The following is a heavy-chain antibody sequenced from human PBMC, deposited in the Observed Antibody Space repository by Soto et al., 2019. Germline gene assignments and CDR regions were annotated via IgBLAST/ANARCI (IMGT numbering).Heavy chain of an antibody. Sequence: GGSLRLSCAASGFTFSNAWINWVRQAPGKGLEWVAVIWYDGSNKYYADSVKGRFTISRDNSKNTLYLQMNSLRAEDTAVYYCARSLRFLDPSDYWSQGTLVTVS. V-gene: IGHV3-33*08. CDR1: GFTFSNAW. D-gene: IGHD3-3*01. CDR2: IWYDGSNK. CDR3: ARSLRFLDPSDY. J-gene: IGHJ4*02.